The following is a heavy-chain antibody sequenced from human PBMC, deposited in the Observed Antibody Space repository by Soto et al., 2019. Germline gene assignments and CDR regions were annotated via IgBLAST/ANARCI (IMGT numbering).Heavy chain of an antibody. CDR3: ARGSTTMIVPDY. CDR2: INHRGST. D-gene: IGHD3-22*01. CDR1: GGSFSGYY. V-gene: IGHV4-34*01. Sequence: PSETLSLTCAVYGGSFSGYYWSWIRQPPGKGLEWIGEINHRGSTSYNPSLKSRVTISVDTSKSQFSLKLNSVTAADTAVYYCARGSTTMIVPDYWGQGTLVTVSS. J-gene: IGHJ4*02.